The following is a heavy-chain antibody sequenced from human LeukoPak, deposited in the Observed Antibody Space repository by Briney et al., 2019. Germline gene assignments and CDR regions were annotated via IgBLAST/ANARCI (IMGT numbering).Heavy chain of an antibody. D-gene: IGHD3-10*01. Sequence: SETLSLTCTVSGGSFSSYYWSWIRQPPGKGLEWIGYIYYSGSTNYNPSFKSRGTISVDTSKNQFSLKLSSVTAADTAVYYCARQINGGRGPLAFDIWGQGTMVTVSS. CDR2: IYYSGST. J-gene: IGHJ3*02. CDR1: GGSFSSYY. V-gene: IGHV4-59*08. CDR3: ARQINGGRGPLAFDI.